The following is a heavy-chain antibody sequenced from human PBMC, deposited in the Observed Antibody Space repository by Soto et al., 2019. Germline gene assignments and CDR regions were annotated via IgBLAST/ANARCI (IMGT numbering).Heavy chain of an antibody. CDR2: INPSGGST. J-gene: IGHJ3*02. CDR1: GYTFTSYY. D-gene: IGHD3-22*01. V-gene: IGHV1-46*01. CDR3: ARQNPMIVVALITGAFDI. Sequence: ASVKVSCKASGYTFTSYYMHWVRQAPGQGLEWMGIINPSGGSTGYAQKFQGRVTMTRDTSTSTVYMELSSLRSEDTAVYYCARQNPMIVVALITGAFDIWGQGTMVTVSS.